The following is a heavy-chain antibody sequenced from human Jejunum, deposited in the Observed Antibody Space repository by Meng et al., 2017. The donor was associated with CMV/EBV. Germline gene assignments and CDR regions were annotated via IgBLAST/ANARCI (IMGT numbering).Heavy chain of an antibody. CDR1: AFAFVDYA. CDR3: VKDTGATGWYHYFDY. D-gene: IGHD6-19*01. CDR2: ISWNSGSV. J-gene: IGHJ4*02. Sequence: AFAFVDYAMHWVRQAPGKGLAWVADISWNSGSVGYADSVKGRFTISRDNAKNSLYLQMNSLRPEDTAFYYCVKDTGATGWYHYFDYWGQGTLVTVSS. V-gene: IGHV3-9*01.